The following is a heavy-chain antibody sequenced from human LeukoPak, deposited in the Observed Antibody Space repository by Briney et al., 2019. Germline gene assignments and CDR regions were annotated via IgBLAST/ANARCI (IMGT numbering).Heavy chain of an antibody. CDR3: AKDMPVRGFGYFDY. D-gene: IGHD2-2*01. CDR2: ISYDGSNK. V-gene: IGHV3-30*18. J-gene: IGHJ4*02. Sequence: GGSLRLSCAASGFTFSSYGMHWVRQAPGKGLEWVAVISYDGSNKYYADSVKGRFTISRDNSKNTLYPQMNSLRAEDTAVYYCAKDMPVRGFGYFDYWGQGTLVTVSS. CDR1: GFTFSSYG.